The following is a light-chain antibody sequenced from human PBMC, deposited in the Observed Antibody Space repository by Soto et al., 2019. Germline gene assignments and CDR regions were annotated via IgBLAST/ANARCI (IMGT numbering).Light chain of an antibody. CDR3: WSYAGSSTFFYV. CDR2: EVT. Sequence: QSVLTQSASVSGSPGQSITISCTGTSSDVGSFNLVSWYQQHPGKASKLMIYEVTKRPSGVSNRFSGSKSGNTASLTISGLQAEDEADYYCWSYAGSSTFFYVFGSGTKVTVL. J-gene: IGLJ1*01. CDR1: SSDVGSFNL. V-gene: IGLV2-23*02.